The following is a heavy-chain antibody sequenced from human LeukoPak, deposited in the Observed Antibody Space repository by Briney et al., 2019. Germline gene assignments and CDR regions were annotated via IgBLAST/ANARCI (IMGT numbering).Heavy chain of an antibody. Sequence: GASVKVSRKASGYTFTSYAMNWVRQAPGQGLEWMGWINTNTGNPTCAQGFTGRFVFSLDTSVSTAYLQISSLKAEDTAVYYCARGAYSSSWYTFDYWGQGTLVTVSS. J-gene: IGHJ4*02. CDR1: GYTFTSYA. CDR3: ARGAYSSSWYTFDY. V-gene: IGHV7-4-1*02. CDR2: INTNTGNP. D-gene: IGHD6-13*01.